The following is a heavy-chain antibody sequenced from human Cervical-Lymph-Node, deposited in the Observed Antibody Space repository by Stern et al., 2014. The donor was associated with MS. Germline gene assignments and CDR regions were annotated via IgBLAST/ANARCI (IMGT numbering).Heavy chain of an antibody. Sequence: VQLVESGAEVKKPGASVKVSCKASGYTFTGYYMHWVRQAPGQGLEWMGWINPNSGGTNYAQKFQGWVPMTRDTSISTAYMELSRLRSDDTAVYYCARGRAVAGAPYYGMDVWGQGTTVTVSS. CDR3: ARGRAVAGAPYYGMDV. J-gene: IGHJ6*02. CDR1: GYTFTGYY. CDR2: INPNSGGT. D-gene: IGHD6-19*01. V-gene: IGHV1-2*04.